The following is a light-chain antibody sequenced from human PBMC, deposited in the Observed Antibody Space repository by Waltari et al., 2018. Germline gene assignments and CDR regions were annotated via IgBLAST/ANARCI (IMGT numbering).Light chain of an antibody. CDR2: KAS. CDR3: QQYHSFSRFA. CDR1: QRITTW. J-gene: IGKJ3*01. Sequence: DIQLTQPPSTLSASVGDRVTLTCRASQRITTWLAWYQQKPGRAPKLRIYKASTLQSGVPSRFSASGSGTEFTLTISSLQPDDFATYYCQQYHSFSRFAFGPGTKVHLK. V-gene: IGKV1-5*03.